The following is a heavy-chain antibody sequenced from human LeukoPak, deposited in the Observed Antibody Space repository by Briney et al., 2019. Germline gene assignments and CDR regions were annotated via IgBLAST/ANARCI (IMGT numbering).Heavy chain of an antibody. CDR3: ARDPYSRSWSYGMDV. CDR2: IKEDGSEE. Sequence: PGGSLRLSCTASGFTFSTYWMSWVRQTPEKGLEWVANIKEDGSEEVYVDSVKGRFTISRDNAKSSLYLQMNSLRTEDTAVYYCARDPYSRSWSYGMDVRGQGTTVTVS. CDR1: GFTFSTYW. D-gene: IGHD6-13*01. V-gene: IGHV3-7*05. J-gene: IGHJ6*02.